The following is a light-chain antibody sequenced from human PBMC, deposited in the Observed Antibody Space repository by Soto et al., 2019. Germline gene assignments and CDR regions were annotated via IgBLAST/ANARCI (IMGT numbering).Light chain of an antibody. CDR2: GAS. V-gene: IGKV3-15*01. CDR3: QQYNNWPLT. CDR1: QSVSGD. J-gene: IGKJ4*01. Sequence: EIVMTQSPATLSVSPGERATLSCRASQSVSGDLVWYQQKPGQAPRLLIYGASTRATGIPVRFSGSGSGTEFTLTISSLQSEDFAVYYCQQYNNWPLTFGGGTKVDIK.